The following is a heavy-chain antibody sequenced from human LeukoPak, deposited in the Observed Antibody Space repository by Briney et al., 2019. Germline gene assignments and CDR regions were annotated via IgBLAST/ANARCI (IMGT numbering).Heavy chain of an antibody. CDR2: IYHSGTT. J-gene: IGHJ4*02. CDR3: ASCLFDYYYFDQ. CDR1: GDSITSHNW. D-gene: IGHD3-10*01. V-gene: IGHV4-4*02. Sequence: SETLSLTCALSGDSITSHNWWSWVRQSPGKGLEWIGEIYHSGTTNYSPSLKSRVTISVDKSKNQLSLRLTSVTAADTAVYFCASCLFDYYYFDQWGQGTLVTVSS.